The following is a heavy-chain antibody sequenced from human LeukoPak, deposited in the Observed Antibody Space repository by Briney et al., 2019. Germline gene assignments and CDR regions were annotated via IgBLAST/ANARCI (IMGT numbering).Heavy chain of an antibody. D-gene: IGHD4-23*01. Sequence: GGSLRLSCAASGFTFSSYWKHWVRKAPGQGQELVSAIYSGGSTYYADYVKVRFTISRDNSKNTLYLPLNLLRAADTAVYHCSWTRWPDYWGQGTLVTVSA. V-gene: IGHV3-66*01. J-gene: IGHJ4*02. CDR1: GFTFSSYW. CDR2: IYSGGST. CDR3: SWTRWPDY.